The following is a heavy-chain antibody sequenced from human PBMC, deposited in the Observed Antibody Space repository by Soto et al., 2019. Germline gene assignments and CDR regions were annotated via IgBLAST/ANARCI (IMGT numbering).Heavy chain of an antibody. V-gene: IGHV3-30-3*01. Sequence: PGGSLRLSCAASGFTFSSYAMHWVRQAPGKGLEWVAVISYDGSNKYYADSVKGRFTISRDNSKNTLYLQMNSLRAEDTAVYYCARGQALRFLEWAPDYWGQGTLVTVSS. CDR1: GFTFSSYA. CDR3: ARGQALRFLEWAPDY. D-gene: IGHD3-3*01. CDR2: ISYDGSNK. J-gene: IGHJ4*02.